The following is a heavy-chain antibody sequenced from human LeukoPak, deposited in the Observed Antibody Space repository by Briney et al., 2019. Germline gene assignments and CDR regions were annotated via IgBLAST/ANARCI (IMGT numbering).Heavy chain of an antibody. J-gene: IGHJ4*02. Sequence: GGSLRLSCAASGFTVSSNYMSWVRQAPGKGLEWVSVIYSGGSTYYADSVKGRFTISRDNSKNTLYLQMNSLRAEDTAVYYCARDSLTGDEGYWGQGTLVTVSS. CDR1: GFTVSSNY. CDR2: IYSGGST. CDR3: ARDSLTGDEGY. D-gene: IGHD7-27*01. V-gene: IGHV3-53*01.